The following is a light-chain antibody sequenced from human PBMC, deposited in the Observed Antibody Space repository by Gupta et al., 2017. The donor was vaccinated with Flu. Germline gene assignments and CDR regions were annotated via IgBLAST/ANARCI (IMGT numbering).Light chain of an antibody. CDR3: HQYHAYPLS. J-gene: IGKJ4*01. CDR1: QSIDGW. Sequence: DIQMTQSPSTLAASVGDKVIITCRASQSIDGWLAWYQQKPGRAPKLLVQKASTLESGVPSTFSGSGSGTEFTLTINSLQPDDFATYYCHQYHAYPLSFGGGTKVEIK. CDR2: KAS. V-gene: IGKV1-5*03.